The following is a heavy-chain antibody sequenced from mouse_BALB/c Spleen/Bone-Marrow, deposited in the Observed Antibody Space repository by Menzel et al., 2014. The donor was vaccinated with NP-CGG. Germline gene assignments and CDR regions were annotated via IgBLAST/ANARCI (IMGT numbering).Heavy chain of an antibody. CDR1: GYTLTSYT. D-gene: IGHD2-14*01. CDR3: ARAAYYRYDEGTWFAY. CDR2: INPSSGYT. Sequence: VKLVESGAELVRPGASVKMSCTASGYTLTSYTMHWVKHRPGQGLEWIGYINPSSGYTNYNQKFKDKATLTADKSSSRTYMQLSSLTSEDSAVYYCARAAYYRYDEGTWFAYWGKGTLVTVS. J-gene: IGHJ3*01. V-gene: IGHV1-4*01.